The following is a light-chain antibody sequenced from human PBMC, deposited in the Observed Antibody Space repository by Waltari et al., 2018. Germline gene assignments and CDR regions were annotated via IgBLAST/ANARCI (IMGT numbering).Light chain of an antibody. J-gene: IGKJ4*01. CDR1: QSVSNF. CDR2: HAA. CDR3: QQRANWPPLT. Sequence: EIVLTQSPATLSLSPGERATLSCRASQSVSNFLAWYQQKPGQAPRLLIYHAANRDTGIPARFSGRGSGTDFTLTISSLEPGDSAVYYCQQRANWPPLTFGGGTRVEI. V-gene: IGKV3-11*01.